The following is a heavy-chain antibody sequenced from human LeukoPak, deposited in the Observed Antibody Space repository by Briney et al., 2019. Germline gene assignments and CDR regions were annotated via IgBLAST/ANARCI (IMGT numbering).Heavy chain of an antibody. CDR2: ISSSSSYI. D-gene: IGHD6-19*01. CDR3: ARDFRSGWPDYYLDY. Sequence: GGSLRLSCAASGFTFSSYSMNWVRQAPGKGLEWVSSISSSSSYIYYADSVKGRFTISRDNAKNSLYLQMNSLRAEDTAVYYCARDFRSGWPDYYLDYWGQGTLVTVSS. J-gene: IGHJ4*02. V-gene: IGHV3-21*01. CDR1: GFTFSSYS.